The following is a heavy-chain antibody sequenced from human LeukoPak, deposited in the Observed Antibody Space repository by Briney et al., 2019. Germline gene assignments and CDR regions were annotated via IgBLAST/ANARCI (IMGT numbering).Heavy chain of an antibody. CDR3: ARGRRAAAGRSYYYYMDV. Sequence: ASVKVSCKASGYTFTGYYMHWVRRAPGQGLEWMGWINPNSGGTNYAQKFQGRVTMTRNTSISTAYMELSSLRSEDTAVYYCARGRRAAAGRSYYYYMDVWGKGTTVTISS. CDR1: GYTFTGYY. V-gene: IGHV1-2*02. D-gene: IGHD6-13*01. CDR2: INPNSGGT. J-gene: IGHJ6*03.